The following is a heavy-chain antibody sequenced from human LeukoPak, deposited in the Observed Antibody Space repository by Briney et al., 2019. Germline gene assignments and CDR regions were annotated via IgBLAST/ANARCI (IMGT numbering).Heavy chain of an antibody. D-gene: IGHD3-10*01. CDR1: GRPISSYY. Sequence: SETLSLTCTVSGRPISSYYRSWIRQPAGKGLEWIGRIYTSGSTNYNPSLTSRVTMSVQTSKNQFSLKLSSVTAADTAVYYCARAPSAGSYSFYYFDYWGQGTLVTVSS. CDR3: ARAPSAGSYSFYYFDY. V-gene: IGHV4-4*07. J-gene: IGHJ4*02. CDR2: IYTSGST.